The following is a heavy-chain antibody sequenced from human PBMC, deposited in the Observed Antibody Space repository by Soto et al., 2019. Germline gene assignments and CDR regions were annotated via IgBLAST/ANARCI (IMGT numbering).Heavy chain of an antibody. D-gene: IGHD4-4*01. CDR3: ARELQGLYYFDF. CDR1: GYTFTSYC. J-gene: IGHJ4*02. Sequence: ASVKVSCKASGYTFTSYCISWVLQAPGQGLEWMGWISAYNGNTKYSQKFSGRVTITRDTSANTAFMELSSLRSEDTAMYYCARELQGLYYFDFWGQGTLVTVSS. V-gene: IGHV1-18*01. CDR2: ISAYNGNT.